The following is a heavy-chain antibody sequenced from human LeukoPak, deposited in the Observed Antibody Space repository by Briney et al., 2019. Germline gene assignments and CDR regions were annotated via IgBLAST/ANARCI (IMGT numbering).Heavy chain of an antibody. V-gene: IGHV1-18*01. Sequence: ASVTVSCKASGYTFTSYGISWVRQAPGQGLEWMGWISAYNGNTNYAQKLQGRVTMTTDTSTSTAYMELRSLRSDDTAVYYCARDRSGSGSYYKPSVWNYWGQGTLVPVSS. D-gene: IGHD3-10*01. J-gene: IGHJ4*02. CDR2: ISAYNGNT. CDR1: GYTFTSYG. CDR3: ARDRSGSGSYYKPSVWNY.